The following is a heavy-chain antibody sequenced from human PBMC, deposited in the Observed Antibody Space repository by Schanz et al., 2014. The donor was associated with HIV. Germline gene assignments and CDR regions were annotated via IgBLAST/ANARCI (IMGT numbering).Heavy chain of an antibody. D-gene: IGHD3-22*01. V-gene: IGHV3-23*01. CDR1: GFTFNSYA. J-gene: IGHJ4*02. CDR2: ISGGGDST. Sequence: EVQLLESGGGLLHPGGSLRLSCAASGFTFNSYAMNALSWVRQAPGRGLEWVSAISGGGDSTYYADSVEGRFTISRDTSKNTLYLQMNSLRAEDTAVYYCAKDSNYDSSGYSPRTPSVGFFDYWGQGTLVTVSS. CDR3: AKDSNYDSSGYSPRTPSVGFFDY.